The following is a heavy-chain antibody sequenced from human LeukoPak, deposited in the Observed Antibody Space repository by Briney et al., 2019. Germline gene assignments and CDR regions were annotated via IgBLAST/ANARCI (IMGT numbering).Heavy chain of an antibody. CDR2: FNPNSGGT. V-gene: IGHV1-2*02. D-gene: IGHD1-26*01. CDR3: ACLIVGAKFDY. CDR1: GYTFTVYY. J-gene: IGHJ4*02. Sequence: GASVYVSCKASGYTFTVYYLHLVRQAPAQGHEWVGWFNPNSGGTYFAQTYQGRVTMTRDRSINTAYLELRGLRSDATDVSYCACLIVGAKFDYWGQGTLVSVSS.